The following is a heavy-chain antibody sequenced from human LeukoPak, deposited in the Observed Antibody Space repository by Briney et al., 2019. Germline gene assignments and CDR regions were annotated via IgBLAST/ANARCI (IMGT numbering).Heavy chain of an antibody. D-gene: IGHD6-6*01. CDR1: GFTFSGNS. Sequence: GRTLRLSCSAYGFTFSGNSMNWVRQAPGKGLEWVSSISSSSSYISYADSVKGRFTIYRDNAKNTMYLQMNSLRAEDTAVYYCARDIRKLVVYWGPGTLVTVSS. CDR3: ARDIRKLVVY. V-gene: IGHV3-21*01. CDR2: ISSSSSYI. J-gene: IGHJ4*02.